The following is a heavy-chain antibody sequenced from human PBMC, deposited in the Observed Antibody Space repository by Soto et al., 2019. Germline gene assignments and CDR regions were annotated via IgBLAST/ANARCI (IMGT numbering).Heavy chain of an antibody. J-gene: IGHJ6*02. CDR3: ARSGITMVRGVTSYYYGMDV. CDR2: IYHSGST. V-gene: IGHV4-4*02. D-gene: IGHD3-10*01. Sequence: SETLSLTCAVSGGSISSSNWWSWVRQPPGKGLEWIGEIYHSGSTNYNPSLKSRVTISVDKSKNQFSLKLSSVTAADTAVYYCARSGITMVRGVTSYYYGMDVWGQGTTVTVSS. CDR1: GGSISSSNW.